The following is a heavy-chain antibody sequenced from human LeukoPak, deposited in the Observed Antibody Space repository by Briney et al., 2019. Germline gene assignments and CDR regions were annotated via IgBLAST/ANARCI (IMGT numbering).Heavy chain of an antibody. D-gene: IGHD2-2*02. CDR3: ARHCSSTSCYTPFDY. CDR1: GGSISSYY. Sequence: SETLSLTCTVSGGSISSYYWSWIRQPPGKGLEWIGYIYYSGSTNYNPSLKSRVTISVDTSKNQFSLKLSSVTAADTAVYYCARHCSSTSCYTPFDYWGQGTLVTVSS. CDR2: IYYSGST. J-gene: IGHJ4*02. V-gene: IGHV4-59*08.